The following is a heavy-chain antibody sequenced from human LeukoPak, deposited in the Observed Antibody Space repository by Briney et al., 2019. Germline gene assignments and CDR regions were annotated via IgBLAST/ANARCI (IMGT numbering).Heavy chain of an antibody. CDR1: GFTFSSYG. V-gene: IGHV3-33*01. D-gene: IGHD3-16*01. J-gene: IGHJ4*02. CDR2: IWYDGSNK. Sequence: PGGSLRLSCAASGFTFSSYGMHWVRQAPGKGLEWVAVIWYDGSNKYYADSVKGRFTISRDKSKNTLYLQMNSLRAEDTAVYYCARVLGYGNYFDYWGQGTLVTVSS. CDR3: ARVLGYGNYFDY.